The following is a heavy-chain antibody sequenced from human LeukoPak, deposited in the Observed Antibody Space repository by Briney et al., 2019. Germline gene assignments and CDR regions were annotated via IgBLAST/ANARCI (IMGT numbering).Heavy chain of an antibody. Sequence: SETLSLTCTVSGGSISGYYWSWVRQPPGKGLEWIGYIYDSGTTNYNPSLKSRVTISEDTSKNQFSQKLTSVTAADTAVYYCAKKVESKWFDPWGQGTLVTVSS. CDR1: GGSISGYY. J-gene: IGHJ5*02. V-gene: IGHV4-59*01. D-gene: IGHD1-1*01. CDR3: AKKVESKWFDP. CDR2: IYDSGTT.